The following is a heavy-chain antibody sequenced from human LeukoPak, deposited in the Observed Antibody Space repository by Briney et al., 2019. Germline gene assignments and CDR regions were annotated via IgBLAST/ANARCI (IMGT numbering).Heavy chain of an antibody. V-gene: IGHV3-21*01. CDR2: ISSSSSYI. J-gene: IGHJ4*02. Sequence: GGSLRLSCAASGFTFSSYSMNWVRQAPGKGLEWVSSISSSSSYIYYADSVKGRFTIPRDNAKNSLYLQMNSLRAEDTAVYYCARDPCGGDCYGTDYWGQGTLVTVSS. CDR1: GFTFSSYS. CDR3: ARDPCGGDCYGTDY. D-gene: IGHD2-21*02.